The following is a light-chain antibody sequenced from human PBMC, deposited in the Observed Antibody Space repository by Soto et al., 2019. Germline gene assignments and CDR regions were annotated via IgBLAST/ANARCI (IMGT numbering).Light chain of an antibody. CDR1: QSVSSSY. CDR3: QQYGSSPVT. CDR2: GAS. Sequence: EIVLTQSPGTLSLSPGERATLSCRASQSVSSSYLAWYQQKPGQAPRPLIYGASSRATGIPGRFSGSGSGTDFTLTISRLEPEDFAVYYCQQYGSSPVTFGQGTKLEIK. V-gene: IGKV3-20*01. J-gene: IGKJ2*01.